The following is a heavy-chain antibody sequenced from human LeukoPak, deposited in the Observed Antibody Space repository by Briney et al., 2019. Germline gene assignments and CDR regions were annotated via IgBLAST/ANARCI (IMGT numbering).Heavy chain of an antibody. J-gene: IGHJ4*02. V-gene: IGHV4-34*01. CDR3: ARGYSYGHAGLDY. D-gene: IGHD5-18*01. CDR2: INHSGST. CDR1: GGSFSGYY. Sequence: SETLFLTCAVYGGSFSGYYWSWIRQPPGKGLEWIGEINHSGSTNYNPSLKSRVTISVDRSKNQFSLKLSSVTAADTAVYYCARGYSYGHAGLDYWGQGTLVTVSS.